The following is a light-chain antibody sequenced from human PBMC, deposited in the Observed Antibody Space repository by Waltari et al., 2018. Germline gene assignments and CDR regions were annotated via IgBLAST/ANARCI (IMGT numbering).Light chain of an antibody. CDR1: QSISIN. CDR3: QQFNDWPRT. Sequence: EVVMTQSPATLSVSQGERATLSCRASQSISINMVWDQQRPGQAPRLLIYEASMRATDIPARFSGSGSGKEFTLTISSVQSEDAAVYYCQQFNDWPRTFGQGTKVEIK. V-gene: IGKV3-15*01. J-gene: IGKJ1*01. CDR2: EAS.